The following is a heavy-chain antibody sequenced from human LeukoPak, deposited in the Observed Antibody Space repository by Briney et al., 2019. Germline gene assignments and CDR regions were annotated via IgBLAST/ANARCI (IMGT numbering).Heavy chain of an antibody. Sequence: SETLSLTCSVSGDSISNSNFHWGWIRPSPGKGLEWIGTIDYRGRTFYNPSLNNRVTISADTSRNQLSLKLSSVTATDTAIYYCVRRVNTYGGWFDRWGQGALVTVSS. CDR1: GDSISNSNFH. J-gene: IGHJ5*02. CDR2: IDYRGRT. V-gene: IGHV4-39*01. CDR3: VRRVNTYGGWFDR. D-gene: IGHD5-18*01.